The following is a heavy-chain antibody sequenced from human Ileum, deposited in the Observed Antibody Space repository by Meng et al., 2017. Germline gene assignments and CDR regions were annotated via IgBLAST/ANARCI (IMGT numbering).Heavy chain of an antibody. CDR3: ARGRGLIWFGGWFDP. J-gene: IGHJ5*02. Sequence: QVQLPQGGVGLLKTSGTLSRTSAVYGGFFSGYYWSWRLQPARKGRQWIGEINHSGSTNYNQSLKSRVTISVDTSKTQFSLKLSSVADGDAAVYYCARGRGLIWFGGWFDPWGQGTLVTVSS. CDR2: INHSGST. D-gene: IGHD3-10*01. CDR1: GGFFSGYY. V-gene: IGHV4-34*01.